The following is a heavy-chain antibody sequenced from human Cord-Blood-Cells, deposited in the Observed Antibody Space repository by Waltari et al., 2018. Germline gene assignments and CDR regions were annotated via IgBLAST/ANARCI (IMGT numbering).Heavy chain of an antibody. J-gene: IGHJ3*02. V-gene: IGHV3-53*01. CDR3: XXEVDAFDI. CDR2: FYSGGRT. CDR1: GFTVSSNY. Sequence: EVQLVESGGGLIQPGGSLRLSCAASGFTVSSNYMSWVRQAPGKGLEWVSVFYSGGRTYYADSVKGRFTISRDNSKNTXXLQMNSLRAEDTAXXXCXXEVDAFDIWGQGTMVTVSS.